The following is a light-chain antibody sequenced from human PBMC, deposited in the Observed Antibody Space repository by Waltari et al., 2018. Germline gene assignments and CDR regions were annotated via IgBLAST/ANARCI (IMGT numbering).Light chain of an antibody. Sequence: DIQLTQSPSFLSASIGDRVTITCRASQGISSYLAWYQQKPGKAPKLLIYAASTLQSGVPSRFSRSGSGTEFTLTISSLQPEDFATYYCQELNTYPQSLTFGGGTKVEI. CDR3: QELNTYPQSLT. CDR2: AAS. J-gene: IGKJ4*01. CDR1: QGISSY. V-gene: IGKV1-9*01.